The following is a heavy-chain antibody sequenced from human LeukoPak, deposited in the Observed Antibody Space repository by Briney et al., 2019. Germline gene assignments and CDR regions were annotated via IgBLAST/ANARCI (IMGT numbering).Heavy chain of an antibody. D-gene: IGHD4-23*01. CDR2: ITSSSSYI. V-gene: IGHV3-21*04. CDR1: GFTFSSYS. Sequence: GGSLRLSCAASGFTFSSYSVTWVRQAPGKGLEWVSSITSSSSYISYADSVKGRFTISRDNAKSSLYLQMNSLRAEDTAVYYCAKSTLYGGKFRRSVADAFDIWGQGTMVTVSS. J-gene: IGHJ3*02. CDR3: AKSTLYGGKFRRSVADAFDI.